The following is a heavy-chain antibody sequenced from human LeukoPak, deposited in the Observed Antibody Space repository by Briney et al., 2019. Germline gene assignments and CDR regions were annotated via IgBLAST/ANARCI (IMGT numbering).Heavy chain of an antibody. CDR2: ISYDGSNK. CDR3: AKDRKVFWSGYYPRDFDY. V-gene: IGHV3-30*18. Sequence: GGSLRLSCAASGFTFSSYGMHWVRQAPGKGLEWVAVISYDGSNKYYADSVKGRFTISRDNSKNTLYLQMNSLRAEDMAVYYCAKDRKVFWSGYYPRDFDYWGQGTLVTVSS. D-gene: IGHD3-3*01. J-gene: IGHJ4*02. CDR1: GFTFSSYG.